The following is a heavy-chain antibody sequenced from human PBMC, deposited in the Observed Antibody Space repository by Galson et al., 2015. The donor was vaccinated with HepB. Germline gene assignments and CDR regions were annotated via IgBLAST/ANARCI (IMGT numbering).Heavy chain of an antibody. V-gene: IGHV1-18*04. D-gene: IGHD3-10*01. CDR1: GYTFTSYG. J-gene: IGHJ6*02. CDR2: ISAYNGNT. CDR3: ARDGMVRGTAYYYYGMDV. Sequence: SVKVSCKASGYTFTSYGISWVRQAPGQGLEWMGWISAYNGNTNYAQELQGRVTMTTDTSTSTAYMELRSLRSDDTAVYYCARDGMVRGTAYYYYGMDVWGQGTTVTVSS.